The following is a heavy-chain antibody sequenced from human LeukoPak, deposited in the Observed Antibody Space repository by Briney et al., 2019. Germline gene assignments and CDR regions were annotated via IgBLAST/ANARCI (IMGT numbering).Heavy chain of an antibody. CDR3: ARVAFRRQYGDYGY. D-gene: IGHD4-17*01. CDR1: GYTFTSYY. V-gene: IGHV1-2*02. J-gene: IGHJ4*02. Sequence: GASVKVSCKASGYTFTSYYMHWVRQAPGQGLEWMGWINPNSGGTNYAQKFQGRVTMTRDTSISTAYMELSRLRSDDTAVYYCARVAFRRQYGDYGYWGQGTLVTVSS. CDR2: INPNSGGT.